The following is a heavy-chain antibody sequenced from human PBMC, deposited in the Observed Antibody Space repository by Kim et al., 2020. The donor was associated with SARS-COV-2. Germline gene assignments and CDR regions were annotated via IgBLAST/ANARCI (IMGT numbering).Heavy chain of an antibody. CDR1: GGTFSSYA. V-gene: IGHV1-69*13. CDR3: ARDSGLGYERPYYYYGMDV. J-gene: IGHJ6*02. Sequence: SVKVSCKASGGTFSSYAISWVRQAPGQGLEWMGGIIPIFGTANYAQKFQGRVTITADESTSTAYMELSSLRSEDTAVYYCARDSGLGYERPYYYYGMDVWGQGTTVTVSS. CDR2: IIPIFGTA. D-gene: IGHD1-1*01.